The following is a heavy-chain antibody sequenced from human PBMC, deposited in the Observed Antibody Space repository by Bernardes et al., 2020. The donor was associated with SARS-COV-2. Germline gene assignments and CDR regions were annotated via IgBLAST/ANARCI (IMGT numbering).Heavy chain of an antibody. D-gene: IGHD3-16*01. V-gene: IGHV3-9*01. CDR3: AKGGGRWLQSKPDY. J-gene: IGHJ4*02. CDR1: GFTFDDYA. Sequence: GGSLRLSCAASGFTFDDYAMHWVRQAPGKGLEWVSGISWNSGSIGYADSVKGRFTISRDNAKNSLYLQMNSLRAEDTALYYCAKGGGRWLQSKPDYWGQGTLVTVSS. CDR2: ISWNSGSI.